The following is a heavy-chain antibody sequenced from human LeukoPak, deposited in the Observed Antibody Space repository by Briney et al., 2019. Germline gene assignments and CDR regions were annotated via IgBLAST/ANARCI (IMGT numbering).Heavy chain of an antibody. J-gene: IGHJ4*02. CDR1: GFTFSSYA. V-gene: IGHV3-30*04. CDR3: ARGGRWCSSTSCAFDY. Sequence: QPGGSLRLSCAASGFTFSSYAMHWVRQAPGKGLEWVAVISYDGSNKYYADSVKGRFTISRDNSKNTLYLQMNSLRAEDTAVYYCARGGRWCSSTSCAFDYWGQGTLVTVSS. D-gene: IGHD2-2*01. CDR2: ISYDGSNK.